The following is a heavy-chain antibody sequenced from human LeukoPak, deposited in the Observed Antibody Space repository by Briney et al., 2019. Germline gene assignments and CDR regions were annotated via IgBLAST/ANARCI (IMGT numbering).Heavy chain of an antibody. CDR1: GGSISSSSYY. J-gene: IGHJ3*02. Sequence: PSETLSLTCTVSGGSISSSSYYWGWIRQPPGKGLEWIGSIYYSGSTYYNPSLKSRVTISVDTSKNQFSLKLSSVTAADTAVYYCARQRTSDAFDIWGQGTMVTVSS. CDR3: ARQRTSDAFDI. CDR2: IYYSGST. V-gene: IGHV4-39*01.